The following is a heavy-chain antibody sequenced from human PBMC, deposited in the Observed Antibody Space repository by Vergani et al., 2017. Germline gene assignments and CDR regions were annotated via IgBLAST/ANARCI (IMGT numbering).Heavy chain of an antibody. Sequence: QVQLQESGPGLVKPSETLSLTCTVSGGSISSYYWSWIRQPPGKGLEWIGYIYYSGSTNYNPSLKRRVTISVDTSKNQFSLKLSSWTAADTAVYYCASRGLEYSSSFDYWGQGTLVTVSS. D-gene: IGHD6-6*01. CDR1: GGSISSYY. CDR2: IYYSGST. J-gene: IGHJ4*02. CDR3: ASRGLEYSSSFDY. V-gene: IGHV4-59*01.